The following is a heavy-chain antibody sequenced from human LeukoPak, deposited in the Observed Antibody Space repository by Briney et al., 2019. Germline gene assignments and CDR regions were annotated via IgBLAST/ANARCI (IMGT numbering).Heavy chain of an antibody. CDR2: ISSNGATT. J-gene: IGHJ4*02. V-gene: IGHV3-64D*06. CDR3: VKDRSIAAPNNDFFDS. Sequence: GGSLTLSCSASGFTFNRFYLHWVRQASGKGLEFVSHISSNGATTYYADSVKGRFTISRDNSKNTLYLQMSSLRADDTAVYYCVKDRSIAAPNNDFFDSWGQGALVTVSS. D-gene: IGHD6-6*01. CDR1: GFTFNRFY.